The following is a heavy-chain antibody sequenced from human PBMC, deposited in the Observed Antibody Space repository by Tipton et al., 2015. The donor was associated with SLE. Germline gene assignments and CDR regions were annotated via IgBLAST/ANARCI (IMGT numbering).Heavy chain of an antibody. CDR2: FYPSGTP. D-gene: IGHD6-19*01. V-gene: IGHV4-61*09. CDR3: ARPYGSGWYYLDH. Sequence: TLSLTCTVSGDSISSGNYYWSWIRQPAGKGLEWIGYFYPSGTPNYNPSLKSRVTMSVDTSKNHFSLRLESVTAADTAVYYCARPYGSGWYYLDHWGQGIPVTVSS. CDR1: GDSISSGNYY. J-gene: IGHJ4*02.